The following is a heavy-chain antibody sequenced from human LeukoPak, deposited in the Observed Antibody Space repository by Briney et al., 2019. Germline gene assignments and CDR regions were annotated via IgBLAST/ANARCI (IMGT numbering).Heavy chain of an antibody. CDR1: GFTFSNAW. CDR2: IKSKTDGGTT. D-gene: IGHD3-10*01. Sequence: GGSLRLSCAASGFTFSNAWMSWVRQASGKGLEWVGRIKSKTDGGTTDYAAPVKGRFTISRDDSKNTLYLQMNSLKTEDTAVYYCTTTGSGSYYPNWFDPWGQGTLVTVSS. J-gene: IGHJ5*02. CDR3: TTTGSGSYYPNWFDP. V-gene: IGHV3-15*01.